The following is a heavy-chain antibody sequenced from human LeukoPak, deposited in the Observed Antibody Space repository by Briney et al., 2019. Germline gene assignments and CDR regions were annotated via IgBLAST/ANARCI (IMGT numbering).Heavy chain of an antibody. V-gene: IGHV3-23*01. J-gene: IGHJ4*02. CDR1: GFTFSSYA. D-gene: IGHD6-13*01. Sequence: GGSLRLSCAASGFTFSSYAMSWVRQAPGKGLEWGSAISGNGGSTYYADSVKGRFTISRDNSKNTLYLQMNSLRAEDTAVYYCAKAGALIAAAGKYYWGQGTLVTVSS. CDR3: AKAGALIAAAGKYY. CDR2: ISGNGGST.